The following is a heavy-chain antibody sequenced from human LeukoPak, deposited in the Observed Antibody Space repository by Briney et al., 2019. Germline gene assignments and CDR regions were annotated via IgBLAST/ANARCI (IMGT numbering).Heavy chain of an antibody. V-gene: IGHV3-30*02. CDR3: AKDRPLKGGFDP. CDR1: GFSLTTYG. CDR2: IRSNGINT. D-gene: IGHD3-16*01. Sequence: PGGSLRLSCEVSGFSLTTYGMLWVRQAPGKGLEWVAFIRSNGINTYSGDSVKGRFTISRDISKSTLYLQMNSLTTDDTALYFCAKDRPLKGGFDPWGQGSLVIVSS. J-gene: IGHJ5*02.